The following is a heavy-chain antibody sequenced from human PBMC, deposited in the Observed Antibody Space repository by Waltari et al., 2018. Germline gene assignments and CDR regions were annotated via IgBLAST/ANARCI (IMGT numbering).Heavy chain of an antibody. V-gene: IGHV3-7*01. CDR1: GFSFSSYW. CDR2: IKEDGGEK. D-gene: IGHD6-25*01. Sequence: EVQLVESGGGLVQSGAYLRLSCAASGFSFSSYWRNWVRQTTGKGLEWVANIKEDGGEKYYVDSVKGRFTISRDNAKNSLYLQMNSLRVEDTAVDFCASVQRRWSMDVWGQGTTVTVSS. J-gene: IGHJ6*02. CDR3: ASVQRRWSMDV.